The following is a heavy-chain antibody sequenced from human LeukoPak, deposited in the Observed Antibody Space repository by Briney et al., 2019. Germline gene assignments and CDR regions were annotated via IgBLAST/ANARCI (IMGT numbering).Heavy chain of an antibody. CDR1: EFTFSSYS. CDR3: VRLRGGYNYALGPFDF. Sequence: GGSLRLSCAASEFTFSSYSINWARQAPGKGLEWVSSISSIRSYIYYADSVKGRFTISRDNAKNSLYLQMNSLRAEDTAVYYCVRLRGGYNYALGPFDFWGQGTLVTVSS. CDR2: ISSIRSYI. V-gene: IGHV3-21*01. D-gene: IGHD5-18*01. J-gene: IGHJ4*02.